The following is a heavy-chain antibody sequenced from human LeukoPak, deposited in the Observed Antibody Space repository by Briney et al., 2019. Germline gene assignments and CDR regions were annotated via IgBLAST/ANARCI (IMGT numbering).Heavy chain of an antibody. J-gene: IGHJ6*02. Sequence: PGGSLRLSCAASGFTFSSYWMNWARQAPGKGLEWVASIKHYGNVNYYVASVNGRFTISRDNDKISLYLQMSNLRAEGAAVYFCARGGGLDVWGQGATVTVSS. CDR1: GFTFSSYW. D-gene: IGHD3-16*01. V-gene: IGHV3-7*03. CDR3: ARGGGLDV. CDR2: IKHYGNVN.